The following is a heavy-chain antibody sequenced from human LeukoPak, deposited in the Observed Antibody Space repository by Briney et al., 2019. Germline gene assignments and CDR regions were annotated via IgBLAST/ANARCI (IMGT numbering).Heavy chain of an antibody. CDR3: ARGGSYGLVGFDY. V-gene: IGHV3-7*01. CDR1: GFAFSSYW. Sequence: GESLRLSCAVSGFAFSSYWTTWVRQAPGKGLEWVAHIKQDGSEKYYVDSVKGRFTISRDNAKSSLYLQMNSLRAEDTAVYHCARGGSYGLVGFDYWGQGTLVTVSS. J-gene: IGHJ4*02. CDR2: IKQDGSEK. D-gene: IGHD4-17*01.